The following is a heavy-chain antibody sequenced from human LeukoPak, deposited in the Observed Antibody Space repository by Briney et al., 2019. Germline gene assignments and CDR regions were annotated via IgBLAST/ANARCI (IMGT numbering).Heavy chain of an antibody. D-gene: IGHD3-10*01. CDR2: INPNSGGT. J-gene: IGHJ4*02. Sequence: GASVKVSCKASGYTFTGHYMHWVRQAPGQGLEWMGKINPNSGGTNYAQKFQGRVTMTRDASISTAYMDLSRLRSDDTAVYYCAREDDGSGNGVGYWGQGTLVTVSS. CDR3: AREDDGSGNGVGY. V-gene: IGHV1-2*02. CDR1: GYTFTGHY.